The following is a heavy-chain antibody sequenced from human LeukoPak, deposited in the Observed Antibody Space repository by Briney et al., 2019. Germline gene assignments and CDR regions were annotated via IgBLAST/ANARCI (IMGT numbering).Heavy chain of an antibody. Sequence: PSETLSLTCTVSGGSISSYYWSWLRQPPGKGLEWIGYIYYSGSTNYNPSLKSRVTISVDTSKNQFSLKLSSVTAADTAVYYCARELRDGYNYYFDYWGQGTLVTVSS. CDR3: ARELRDGYNYYFDY. J-gene: IGHJ4*02. V-gene: IGHV4-59*01. CDR2: IYYSGST. CDR1: GGSISSYY. D-gene: IGHD5-24*01.